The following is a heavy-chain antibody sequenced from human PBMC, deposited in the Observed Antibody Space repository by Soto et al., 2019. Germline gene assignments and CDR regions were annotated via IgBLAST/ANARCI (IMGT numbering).Heavy chain of an antibody. D-gene: IGHD3-10*01. Sequence: QVQLVESGGNMVQPGWSLTVSCAASGFTFNTFGMHWARQAPGKGLEWVAVISYDGSDEYYADSVKGRFTISRDNSMNTLSLQMNSLSVDDTGVYYCARGPYYGSGTLAFWGQGTLVTVSS. J-gene: IGHJ4*02. CDR2: ISYDGSDE. CDR3: ARGPYYGSGTLAF. CDR1: GFTFNTFG. V-gene: IGHV3-30*03.